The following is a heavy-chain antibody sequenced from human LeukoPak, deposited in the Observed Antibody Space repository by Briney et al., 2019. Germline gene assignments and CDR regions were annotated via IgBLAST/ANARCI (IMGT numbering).Heavy chain of an antibody. CDR3: ARGGDIVGDIRSAFDI. Sequence: QSGGSLRLSCAASGFTFSSYAMSWVRQAPGKGLEGASAISGSGGSTYYADSVKGRFTISRDNSKSTLYLQMNSLRAEDTALYYCARGGDIVGDIRSAFDIWGPGTLVTVSS. V-gene: IGHV3-23*01. D-gene: IGHD1-26*01. CDR2: ISGSGGST. J-gene: IGHJ3*02. CDR1: GFTFSSYA.